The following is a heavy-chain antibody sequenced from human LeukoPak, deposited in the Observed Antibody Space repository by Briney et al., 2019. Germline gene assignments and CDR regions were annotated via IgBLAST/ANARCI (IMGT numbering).Heavy chain of an antibody. CDR1: GFTFTTYA. D-gene: IGHD2-2*01. J-gene: IGHJ4*02. CDR3: VKDRCDGTTCPEV. CDR2: ISNSGDST. Sequence: PPGGSLRLSCAASGFTFTTYAMSWARQAPGEGLGWVSGISNSGDSTYYSDSLKGRFTISRDNSKNTLHLQMSNLRADDTALYYCVKDRCDGTTCPEVWGQGTLVTVSS. V-gene: IGHV3-23*01.